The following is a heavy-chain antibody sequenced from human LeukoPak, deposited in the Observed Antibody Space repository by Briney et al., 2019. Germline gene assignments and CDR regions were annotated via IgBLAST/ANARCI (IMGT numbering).Heavy chain of an antibody. V-gene: IGHV3-7*01. D-gene: IGHD3-10*01. J-gene: IGHJ4*02. Sequence: GGSLGLSCAASGFTFGNFWMSWVRQAPGKGLEWVANLNGDGSEKYYLDSVRGRFTISRDNAKNSLYLQMNSLRAEDTAVYYCAVNGGPFDYWGQGTLVTVSS. CDR2: LNGDGSEK. CDR3: AVNGGPFDY. CDR1: GFTFGNFW.